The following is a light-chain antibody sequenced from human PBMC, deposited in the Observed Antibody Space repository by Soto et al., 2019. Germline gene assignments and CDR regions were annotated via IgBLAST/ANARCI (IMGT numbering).Light chain of an antibody. CDR1: QTINNY. CDR3: QQTYSTPYV. V-gene: IGKV1-39*01. CDR2: GAS. J-gene: IGKJ2*01. Sequence: DIQLTQSPPSLSASVGDRVTITCRASQTINNYVNWYQQEAGKAPKLLIYGASSLQSGVPSRFSGSGFGTEFTLTISSLQSEDFVIYSCQQTYSTPYVFGGGTKLDI.